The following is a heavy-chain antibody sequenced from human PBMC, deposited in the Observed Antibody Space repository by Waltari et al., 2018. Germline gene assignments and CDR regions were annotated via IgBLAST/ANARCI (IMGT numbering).Heavy chain of an antibody. CDR1: GVTLTGYY. D-gene: IGHD1-26*01. V-gene: IGHV4-34*02. CDR2: IDHRGVT. Sequence: QVQLKQWGTGLLRPSETLSLKCAVYGVTLTGYYWTWVRQSPGKGLEWIGEIDHRGVTNINLPLMSRVFMSVDTSDKQLSLKLRSVTAADTAVYYCARHQRRGLRGLDVWGQGTQVAVSS. J-gene: IGHJ4*02. CDR3: ARHQRRGLRGLDV.